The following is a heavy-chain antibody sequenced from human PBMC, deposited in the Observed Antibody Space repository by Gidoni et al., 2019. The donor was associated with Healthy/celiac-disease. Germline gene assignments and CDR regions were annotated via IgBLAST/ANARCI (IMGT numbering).Heavy chain of an antibody. CDR2: ISYDGSNK. Sequence: QVQLVASGGGVVQPGRSLRLSCAASGFTFSSYAMHWVRQAPGKGLEWVAVISYDGSNKYYADSVKGRFTISRDNSKNTLYLQMNSLRAEDTAVYYCARDGHGGVRGVIIEPDYWGQGTLVTVSS. CDR1: GFTFSSYA. J-gene: IGHJ4*02. D-gene: IGHD3-10*01. V-gene: IGHV3-30*04. CDR3: ARDGHGGVRGVIIEPDY.